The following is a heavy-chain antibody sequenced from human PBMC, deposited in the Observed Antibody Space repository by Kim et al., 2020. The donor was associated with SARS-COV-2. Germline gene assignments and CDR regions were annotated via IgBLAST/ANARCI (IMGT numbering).Heavy chain of an antibody. CDR2: ISYDGSNK. CDR3: ARARGVYIVVVPGMSSPFDY. CDR1: GFTFSSYA. V-gene: IGHV3-30-3*01. J-gene: IGHJ4*02. Sequence: GGSLRLSCAASGFTFSSYAMHWVRQAPGKGLEWVAVISYDGSNKYYADSVKGRFTISRDNSKNTLYLQMNSLRAEDTAVYYCARARGVYIVVVPGMSSPFDYWGQGTLVTVSS. D-gene: IGHD2-2*01.